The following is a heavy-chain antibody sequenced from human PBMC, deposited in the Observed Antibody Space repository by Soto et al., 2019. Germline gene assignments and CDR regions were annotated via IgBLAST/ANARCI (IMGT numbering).Heavy chain of an antibody. J-gene: IGHJ4*02. CDR1: GYTFTSYG. D-gene: IGHD2-2*02. CDR3: ARSTLAGRYCSSTSCDTGGYDY. Sequence: ASVKVSCKASGYTFTSYGISWVRQAPGQGLEWMGWISAYNGNTNYAQELQGRVTMTTDTSTSTAYMELRSLRSDDTAVYYCARSTLAGRYCSSTSCDTGGYDYWGQGTLVTVSS. V-gene: IGHV1-18*01. CDR2: ISAYNGNT.